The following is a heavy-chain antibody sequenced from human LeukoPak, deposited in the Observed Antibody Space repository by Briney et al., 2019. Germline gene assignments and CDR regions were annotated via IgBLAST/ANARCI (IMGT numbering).Heavy chain of an antibody. Sequence: GGSLRLSCAASGFPFDDYAMHWVRHAPGKGLEWVSGISWNSGNIVYADSVKGRFTISRDNAKNSLYLQMNSLRAEDMALYYCAKEGGDWYIDYWGQGTLVTVSS. CDR2: ISWNSGNI. CDR3: AKEGGDWYIDY. CDR1: GFPFDDYA. V-gene: IGHV3-9*03. D-gene: IGHD3/OR15-3a*01. J-gene: IGHJ4*02.